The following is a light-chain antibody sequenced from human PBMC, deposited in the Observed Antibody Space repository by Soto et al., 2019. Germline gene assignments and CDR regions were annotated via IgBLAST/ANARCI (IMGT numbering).Light chain of an antibody. CDR1: QSVSSSF. CDR3: QQYGSSPRT. CDR2: GAS. Sequence: EIVFTQSPGTLSFSPGERATLSCRASQSVSSSFLGWYQQRPGQATRLLIYGASSRATGIPDRSSGSGSGTDFTLTISRLEPEDFAVYYCQQYGSSPRTFGQGTKVDIK. V-gene: IGKV3-20*01. J-gene: IGKJ1*01.